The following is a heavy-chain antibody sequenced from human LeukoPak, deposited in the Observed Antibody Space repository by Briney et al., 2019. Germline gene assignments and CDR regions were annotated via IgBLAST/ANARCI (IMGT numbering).Heavy chain of an antibody. D-gene: IGHD2-21*02. J-gene: IGHJ4*02. CDR1: GFTFSSYA. Sequence: PGGSLRLSCAASGFTFSSYAMSWVRQAPGKGLEWVSAISGSGGSTYYADSVKGRFTISRDNSKNTLYLPMNSLRAEDTAVYYCANDECGGGDCYYFDYWGQGTLVTVSS. CDR2: ISGSGGST. CDR3: ANDECGGGDCYYFDY. V-gene: IGHV3-23*01.